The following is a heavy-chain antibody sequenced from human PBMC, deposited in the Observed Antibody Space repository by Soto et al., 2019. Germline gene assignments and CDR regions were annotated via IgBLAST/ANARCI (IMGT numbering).Heavy chain of an antibody. CDR3: ARDWGGYDYYYYYMDV. J-gene: IGHJ6*03. V-gene: IGHV4-61*01. CDR2: IYYSGST. Sequence: SETPSLTCTVSGGSVSSGSYYWSWIRQPPGKGLEWIGYIYYSGSTNYNPSLKSRVTISVDTSKNQFSLKLSSVTAADTAVYYCARDWGGYDYYYYYMDVWGKGTTVTVSS. CDR1: GGSVSSGSYY. D-gene: IGHD5-12*01.